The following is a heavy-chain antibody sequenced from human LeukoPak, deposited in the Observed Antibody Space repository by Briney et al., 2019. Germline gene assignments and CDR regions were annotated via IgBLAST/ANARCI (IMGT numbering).Heavy chain of an antibody. V-gene: IGHV1-8*01. J-gene: IGHJ4*02. D-gene: IGHD7-27*01. CDR2: MNPNNSDI. CDR3: ARGNWDFDY. Sequence: ASVKVSCKASGYTFTSYHINWVRQATGQGLEWVGWMNPNNSDIGYAQKFQGRVTMTTDTSTSTAYMELRSLRSDDTAVYYCARGNWDFDYWGQGTLVTVSS. CDR1: GYTFTSYH.